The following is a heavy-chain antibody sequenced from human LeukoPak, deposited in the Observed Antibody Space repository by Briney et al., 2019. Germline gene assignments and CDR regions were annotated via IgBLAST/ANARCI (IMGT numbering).Heavy chain of an antibody. CDR2: TYYRSKWYN. Sequence: SQTLSLTCAISGDSVSSNSAAWNWIRQSPSRGLEWLGRTYYRSKWYNDYAVSVKSRITINPDTSKNQFSLQLNSVTPEDTAVYYCARGDSGSYGHYYYYMDVWGKGTTVTISS. J-gene: IGHJ6*03. D-gene: IGHD1-26*01. V-gene: IGHV6-1*01. CDR3: ARGDSGSYGHYYYYMDV. CDR1: GDSVSSNSAA.